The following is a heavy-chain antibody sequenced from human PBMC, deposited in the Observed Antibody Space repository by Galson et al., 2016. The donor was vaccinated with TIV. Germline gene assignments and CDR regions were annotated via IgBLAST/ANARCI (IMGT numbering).Heavy chain of an antibody. Sequence: SLRLSCAASGFTFSRYSLNWVRQAPGRGLEWAASISSSGNYIYYADSVKGRFTISRDDSKNTLYLQMNGLRRDDSAVYYCASGVVAHTYYFYGMDVWGQGTTVTVSS. CDR3: ASGVVAHTYYFYGMDV. CDR2: ISSSGNYI. CDR1: GFTFSRYS. J-gene: IGHJ6*02. V-gene: IGHV3-21*01. D-gene: IGHD2-15*01.